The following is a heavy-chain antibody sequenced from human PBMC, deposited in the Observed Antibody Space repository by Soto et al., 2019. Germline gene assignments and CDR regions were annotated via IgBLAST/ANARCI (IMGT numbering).Heavy chain of an antibody. D-gene: IGHD3-10*01. CDR3: AGRSGSSDY. Sequence: GGSLRLSCAASGLTFRNYTMHWVRQDKGKGLEWLALISYDEIDKYFADAVKGRFTISRDNSKNTLYLQMDSLRAEYTAVYYCAGRSGSSDYWGRRTLVTVSS. CDR2: ISYDEIDK. V-gene: IGHV3-30*04. CDR1: GLTFRNYT. J-gene: IGHJ4*02.